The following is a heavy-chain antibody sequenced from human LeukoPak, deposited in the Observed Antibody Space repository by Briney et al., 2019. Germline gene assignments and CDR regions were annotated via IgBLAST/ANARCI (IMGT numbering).Heavy chain of an antibody. J-gene: IGHJ4*02. Sequence: PGXSLRLSCAASGFTFSSYWMSWVRQAPGKGLEWVANIKQDGSEKYYVDSVKGRFTISRDNAKNSLYLQMTSLRAEDTAVYYCARSYGSGWYFFDYWGQGTLVTVSS. CDR3: ARSYGSGWYFFDY. D-gene: IGHD6-19*01. CDR1: GFTFSSYW. CDR2: IKQDGSEK. V-gene: IGHV3-7*01.